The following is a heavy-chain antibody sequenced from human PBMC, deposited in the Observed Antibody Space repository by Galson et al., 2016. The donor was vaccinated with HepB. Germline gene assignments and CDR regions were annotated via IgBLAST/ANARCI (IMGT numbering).Heavy chain of an antibody. Sequence: CAISGDSVYNNGAAWVWIRQSPSRGLEWLGRTFYRSTWENHYAGSVRNRITISPDTSKNEFSLELRSVTAADTALYYCARDNGKMDFDSWGQGILVTVSS. CDR2: TFYRSTWEN. CDR3: ARDNGKMDFDS. CDR1: GDSVYNNGAA. D-gene: IGHD2-8*01. V-gene: IGHV6-1*01. J-gene: IGHJ4*02.